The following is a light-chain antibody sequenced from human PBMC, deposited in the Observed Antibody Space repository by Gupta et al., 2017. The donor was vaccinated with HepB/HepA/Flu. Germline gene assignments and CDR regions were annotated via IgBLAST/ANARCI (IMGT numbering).Light chain of an antibody. J-gene: IGLJ2*01. V-gene: IGLV3-19*01. CDR3: GSQDSSRNRFL. CDR1: SLTSHT. CDR2: DKN. Sequence: SSELTQYPTLSVAVGQAARITCQGDSLTSHTASWYQQKSGQAPILLVYDKNLRPPGIPSRFSGSMSGDFASFTIPTPQVDDEAVYFCGSQDSSRNRFLFGGGITLTV.